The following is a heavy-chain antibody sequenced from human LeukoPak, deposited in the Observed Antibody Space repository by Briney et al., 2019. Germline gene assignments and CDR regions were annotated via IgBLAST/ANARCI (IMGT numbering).Heavy chain of an antibody. J-gene: IGHJ4*02. V-gene: IGHV3-33*01. CDR2: IWYDGSNK. D-gene: IGHD3-22*01. CDR1: GFTFSSYG. CDR3: ARGYDCSGYYHYYFDY. Sequence: GRSLRLSCAASGFTFSSYGMNWVRQAPGKGLEWVAVIWYDGSNKYYADSVKGRFTISRDNSKNTLYLQMNSLRADDTAVYYCARGYDCSGYYHYYFDYWGQGTLVTVSS.